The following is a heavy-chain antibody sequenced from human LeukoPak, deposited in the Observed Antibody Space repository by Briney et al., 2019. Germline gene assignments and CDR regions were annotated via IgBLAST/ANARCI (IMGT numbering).Heavy chain of an antibody. V-gene: IGHV4-4*09. CDR2: IHSDRTT. CDR3: ARLNFRGGEALHFDS. J-gene: IGHJ4*02. Sequence: SETLSLTCSVSGGSLTNYYCGWIRQPPGKGLEFIGYIHSDRTTNYDSSLQRRVAISLDTSKIQFSLRLYSVTAADTALYFCARLNFRGGEALHFDSWGQGTLVTVSS. CDR1: GGSLTNYY. D-gene: IGHD3-16*01.